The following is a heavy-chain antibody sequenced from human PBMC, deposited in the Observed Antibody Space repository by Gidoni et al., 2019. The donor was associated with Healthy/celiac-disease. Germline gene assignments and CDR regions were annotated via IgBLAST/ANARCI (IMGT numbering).Heavy chain of an antibody. Sequence: QVQLQESGTGLVKPSQTLSLTCTVAGGSISSGGYYWSWIRQHPGKGLEWIGYIHYSVSTYYTPSRKSLVTISVDTSKNQFSLKLSSVTAADSAVYYCARVLRDGYNYFDYWGQGTLVTVSS. V-gene: IGHV4-31*01. CDR1: GGSISSGGYY. CDR3: ARVLRDGYNYFDY. CDR2: IHYSVST. D-gene: IGHD5-12*01. J-gene: IGHJ4*02.